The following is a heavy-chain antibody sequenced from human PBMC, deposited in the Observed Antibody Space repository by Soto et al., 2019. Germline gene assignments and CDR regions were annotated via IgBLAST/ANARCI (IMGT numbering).Heavy chain of an antibody. CDR1: GITFGSHT. CDR3: VRGSQDSYPGSRIFDF. Sequence: PEGSLRLTCVDSGITFGSHTMSWVRQAAGEGLGWVSTITDNGGDSKYADSVRGRFTISRDNYKKILYLQMSNLRAEDSAVYYCVRGSQDSYPGSRIFDFWGRGTLVTVSS. D-gene: IGHD3-10*01. CDR2: ITDNGGDS. V-gene: IGHV3-23*01. J-gene: IGHJ4*02.